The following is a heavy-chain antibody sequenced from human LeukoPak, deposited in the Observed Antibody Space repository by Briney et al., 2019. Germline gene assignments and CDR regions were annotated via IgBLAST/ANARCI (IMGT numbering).Heavy chain of an antibody. CDR2: IKEDGSER. Sequence: GGSLRLSCEGSAFIFSGHWMNWVRQTPGKGLEWVASIKEDGSERQYVDSVKGRFSISRDNSKNTLYLQMHSLRAEDTAVYYCAKASTYYDFWRQFDYWGQGTLVTVSS. D-gene: IGHD3/OR15-3a*01. V-gene: IGHV3-7*03. CDR3: AKASTYYDFWRQFDY. J-gene: IGHJ4*02. CDR1: AFIFSGHW.